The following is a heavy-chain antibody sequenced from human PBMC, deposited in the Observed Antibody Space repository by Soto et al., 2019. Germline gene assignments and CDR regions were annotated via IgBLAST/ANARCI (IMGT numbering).Heavy chain of an antibody. D-gene: IGHD2-2*01. Sequence: GASVKVSCTASGGTFSSYAISWVRQAPGQGLEWMGGIIPIFGTANYAQKFQGRVTITADESTSTAYMELSSLRSEDTAVYYCARMETYCISTSCYDLRPPLVGWFDPWGQGTLVTVSS. CDR1: GGTFSSYA. V-gene: IGHV1-69*13. J-gene: IGHJ5*02. CDR3: ARMETYCISTSCYDLRPPLVGWFDP. CDR2: IIPIFGTA.